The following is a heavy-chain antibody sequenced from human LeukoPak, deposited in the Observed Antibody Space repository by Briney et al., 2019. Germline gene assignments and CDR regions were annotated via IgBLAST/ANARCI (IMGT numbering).Heavy chain of an antibody. J-gene: IGHJ4*02. Sequence: GGSLRLSCAASGFTFSSYATHWVRQAQGKGLEYVSAISSNGGSTYYANSVKGRFTISRDNSKNTLYLQMGSLRAEDMAVYYCARDRFSAGIAAAGTTLDYWGQGTLVTVSS. CDR3: ARDRFSAGIAAAGTTLDY. D-gene: IGHD6-13*01. V-gene: IGHV3-64*01. CDR1: GFTFSSYA. CDR2: ISSNGGST.